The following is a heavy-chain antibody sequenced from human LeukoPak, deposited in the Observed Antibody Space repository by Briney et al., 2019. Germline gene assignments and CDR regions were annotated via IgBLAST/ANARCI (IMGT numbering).Heavy chain of an antibody. V-gene: IGHV3-30*04. J-gene: IGHJ6*04. Sequence: PGRSLRLSCAASGFTFSSYAMHWVRQAPGKGLEWVAVISYDGSNKCYADSVKGRFTISRDNSKNTLYLQMNSLRAEDTAVYYCARQAIWGKGTTVTVSS. CDR2: ISYDGSNK. CDR3: ARQAI. CDR1: GFTFSSYA.